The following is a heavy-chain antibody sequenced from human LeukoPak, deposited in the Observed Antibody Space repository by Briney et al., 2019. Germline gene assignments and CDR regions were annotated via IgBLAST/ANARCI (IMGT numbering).Heavy chain of an antibody. V-gene: IGHV3-23*01. D-gene: IGHD4-23*01. CDR1: GFTFSSYA. Sequence: GGSLRLSCAASGFTFSSYAMSWVRQAPGKGLEWVSAISGSGGSTYYADSVKGRFTISRDNSKNTLYLQMNSLRAEDTAVYYCARDHPDADYGGPGVMDYWGQGKLVIVSS. CDR3: ARDHPDADYGGPGVMDY. J-gene: IGHJ4*02. CDR2: ISGSGGST.